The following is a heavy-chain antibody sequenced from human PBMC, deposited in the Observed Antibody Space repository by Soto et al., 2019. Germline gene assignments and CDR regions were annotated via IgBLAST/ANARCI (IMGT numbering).Heavy chain of an antibody. Sequence: ASVKVSCKASGYTLTRYSIHWVRQAPGQRLEWMGWINAGNGNTKFSQKFQGRVTITRDTSASTAHMELRGLRSEDTAVYYCASSYDYDSSGYYSNWFDPWGQGTLVTVSS. CDR3: ASSYDYDSSGYYSNWFDP. J-gene: IGHJ5*02. CDR1: GYTLTRYS. CDR2: INAGNGNT. V-gene: IGHV1-3*01. D-gene: IGHD3-22*01.